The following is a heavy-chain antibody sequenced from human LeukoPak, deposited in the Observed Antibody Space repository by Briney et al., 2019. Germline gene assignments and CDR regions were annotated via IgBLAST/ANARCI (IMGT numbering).Heavy chain of an antibody. J-gene: IGHJ4*02. D-gene: IGHD6-25*01. Sequence: GGSLRLSCAASGFTVSTNYMGWARQAPGKGLDWVSVIYSGGGAYYADSVKDRFTIFRDTSKNTLYLQMNSLRPEDTAVYYCARGSSLAAAARGFDYWGQGTLVTVSS. V-gene: IGHV3-66*02. CDR3: ARGSSLAAAARGFDY. CDR1: GFTVSTNY. CDR2: IYSGGGA.